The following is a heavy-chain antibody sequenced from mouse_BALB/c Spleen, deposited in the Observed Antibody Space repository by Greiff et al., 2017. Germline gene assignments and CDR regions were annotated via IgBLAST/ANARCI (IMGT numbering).Heavy chain of an antibody. J-gene: IGHJ3*01. CDR2: INPSTGYT. CDR3: ARGGFGVRWFAY. D-gene: IGHD2-14*01. CDR1: GYTFTSYW. Sequence: QVQLQQSGAELAKPGASVKMSCKASGYTFTSYWMHWVKQRPGQGLEWIGYINPSTGYTEYNQKFKDKATLTADKSSSTAYMQLSSLTSDDSAVYYCARGGFGVRWFAYWGQGTLVTVSA. V-gene: IGHV1-7*01.